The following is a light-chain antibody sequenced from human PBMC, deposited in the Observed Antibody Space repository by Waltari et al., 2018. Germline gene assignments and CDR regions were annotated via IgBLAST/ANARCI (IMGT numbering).Light chain of an antibody. V-gene: IGLV2-14*03. CDR3: SEYTSSSTYV. CDR2: DVR. Sequence: SALTHPASVSASPGPSITISCSGTTSYIGYYVSWYQQHTGKDPKAMIYDVRKRPSGISTRFSGYKYGNTASLTISGLQVEDEADYYCSEYTSSSTYVFGTGTKVTVL. CDR1: TSYIGYY. J-gene: IGLJ1*01.